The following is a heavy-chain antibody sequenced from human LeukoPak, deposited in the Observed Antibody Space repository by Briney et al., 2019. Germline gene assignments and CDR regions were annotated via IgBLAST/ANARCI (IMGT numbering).Heavy chain of an antibody. CDR2: INHSGST. V-gene: IGHV4-34*01. Sequence: SETLSLTCAVYGGSFSGYYWSWIRQPPGKGLEWIGEINHSGSTNYNPSLKSRVTISVDTSKNQFSLKLSSVTAADTAVYYCARGRAARYYYYYYMDVWGKGTTVTVPS. CDR3: ARGRAARYYYYYYMDV. CDR1: GGSFSGYY. J-gene: IGHJ6*03. D-gene: IGHD6-6*01.